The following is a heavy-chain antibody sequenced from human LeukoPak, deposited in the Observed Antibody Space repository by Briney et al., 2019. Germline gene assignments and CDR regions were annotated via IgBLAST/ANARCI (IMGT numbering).Heavy chain of an antibody. J-gene: IGHJ6*02. Sequence: SGGSLRLSCAASGFTFSSYSMNWVRQAPGKGLEWVSSISSSSSYIYYADSVKGRFTISRDNAKNSLYLQMNSLRAEDTAVYYCAREILYDSSGYYWFTGAYYYYGMDVWGQGTTVTVSS. CDR1: GFTFSSYS. D-gene: IGHD3-22*01. CDR2: ISSSSSYI. CDR3: AREILYDSSGYYWFTGAYYYYGMDV. V-gene: IGHV3-21*01.